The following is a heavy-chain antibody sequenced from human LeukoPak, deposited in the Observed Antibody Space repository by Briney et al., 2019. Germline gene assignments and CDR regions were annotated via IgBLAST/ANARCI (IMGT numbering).Heavy chain of an antibody. CDR2: IYYSGST. V-gene: IGHV4-30-4*08. CDR3: ARQAIMVINVNDY. J-gene: IGHJ4*02. Sequence: ASQTLSLTCTVSGGSISSGDYYWSWIRQPPGKGLEWIGYIYYSGSTYYNPSLKSRVTISVDTSKNQFSLKLSSVTAADTAVYYCARQAIMVINVNDYWGQGTLVTVSS. D-gene: IGHD3-22*01. CDR1: GGSISSGDYY.